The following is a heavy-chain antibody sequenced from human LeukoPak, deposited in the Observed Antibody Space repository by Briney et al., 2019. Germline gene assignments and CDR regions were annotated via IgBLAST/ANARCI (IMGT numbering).Heavy chain of an antibody. V-gene: IGHV3-74*01. CDR1: GFTFSSYW. Sequence: GGSLRLSCAASGFTFSSYWMYWVRQLPGKGLVWVSGINGAGTNTRYADSVKGRFTISRDNVKSTLYLQMNSLRVEDTAVYYCLSYNWNFVNDYWGQGALVTVSS. CDR2: INGAGTNT. D-gene: IGHD1-7*01. J-gene: IGHJ4*02. CDR3: LSYNWNFVNDY.